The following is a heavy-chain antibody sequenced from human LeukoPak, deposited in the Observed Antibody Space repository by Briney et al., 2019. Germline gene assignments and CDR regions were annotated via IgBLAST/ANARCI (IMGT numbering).Heavy chain of an antibody. CDR2: ISSSSSYI. V-gene: IGHV3-21*01. CDR1: GFTFSSYS. J-gene: IGHJ6*03. Sequence: GGSLRLSCAASGFTFSSYSMNWVRQAPGKGLEWVSSISSSSSYIHYADSVKGRFTISRDNAKNTLYLQMNSLRTEDTAVYYCARGSRAIVATKFARGRYMDVWGKGTTVTVSS. D-gene: IGHD5-12*01. CDR3: ARGSRAIVATKFARGRYMDV.